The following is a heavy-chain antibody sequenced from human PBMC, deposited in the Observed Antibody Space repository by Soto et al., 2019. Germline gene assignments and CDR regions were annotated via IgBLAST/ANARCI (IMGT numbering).Heavy chain of an antibody. CDR2: ISYDGTNK. D-gene: IGHD3-10*01. Sequence: GGSLRLSCAASAFTFRSYGMHWVRQAPGKGLEWVAVISYDGTNKYYADSVKGRFTISRDNSKNTLYLQMNSLRGEDTAVYYCIRSGNSHSFDYYYNIDVWGQGTAVTVSS. CDR1: AFTFRSYG. CDR3: IRSGNSHSFDYYYNIDV. V-gene: IGHV3-30*03. J-gene: IGHJ6*02.